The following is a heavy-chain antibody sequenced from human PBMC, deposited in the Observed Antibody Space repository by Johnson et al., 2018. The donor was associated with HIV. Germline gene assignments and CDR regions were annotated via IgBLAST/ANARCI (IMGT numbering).Heavy chain of an antibody. CDR3: ARDLLGIYSGSYSSYAFDI. V-gene: IGHV3-11*04. J-gene: IGHJ3*02. Sequence: QVQLVESGGGLVKPGGSLRLSCTASGFTFSDYYMSWIRQAPGKGLAWVSYISSSGNTKYYADSVKGRFTISRDNAKNSLYLQMNSLRAEATAVYYCARDLLGIYSGSYSSYAFDIWGQGTMVTVSS. CDR2: ISSSGNTK. D-gene: IGHD1-26*01. CDR1: GFTFSDYY.